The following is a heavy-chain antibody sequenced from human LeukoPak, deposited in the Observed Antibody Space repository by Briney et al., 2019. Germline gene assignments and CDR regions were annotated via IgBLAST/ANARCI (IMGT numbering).Heavy chain of an antibody. V-gene: IGHV3-30*04. CDR3: ARWGVTMIVVVPDAFDI. Sequence: GGSLRLSCAASGFTFSSYAMHWVRQAPGKGLEWVAVISYDGSNKYYADSVKGRFTISRDNSKNTLYLQMNSLRAEDTAVYYCARWGVTMIVVVPDAFDIWGQGTMVTVS. CDR1: GFTFSSYA. CDR2: ISYDGSNK. J-gene: IGHJ3*02. D-gene: IGHD3-22*01.